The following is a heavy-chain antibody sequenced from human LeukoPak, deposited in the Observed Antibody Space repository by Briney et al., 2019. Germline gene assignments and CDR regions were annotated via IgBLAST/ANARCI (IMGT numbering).Heavy chain of an antibody. J-gene: IGHJ6*02. Sequence: GGSLRLSCAASGFTFSSYAMSWVRQAPGKGLEWVSAISGSGGSTYYADSMKGRFTISRDNSKNTLYLQMNSLRAEDTAVYYCARAPHYSNYGPYYYGMDVWGQGTTVTVSS. D-gene: IGHD4-11*01. V-gene: IGHV3-23*01. CDR2: ISGSGGST. CDR1: GFTFSSYA. CDR3: ARAPHYSNYGPYYYGMDV.